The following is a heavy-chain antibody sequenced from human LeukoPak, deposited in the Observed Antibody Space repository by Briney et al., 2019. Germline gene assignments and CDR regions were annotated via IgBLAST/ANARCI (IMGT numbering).Heavy chain of an antibody. CDR1: GFTFSSYA. J-gene: IGHJ2*01. V-gene: IGHV3-64*04. CDR3: ARDGTTVTPPGKYFDL. D-gene: IGHD4-17*01. Sequence: PGGSLRLSCAASGFTFSSYAMHWVRQAPGKGLEYVSAISSNGGSTYYANSVKGRFTISRDNAKDSLYLQMNSLRAEDTAVYYCARDGTTVTPPGKYFDLWGRGTLVTVSS. CDR2: ISSNGGST.